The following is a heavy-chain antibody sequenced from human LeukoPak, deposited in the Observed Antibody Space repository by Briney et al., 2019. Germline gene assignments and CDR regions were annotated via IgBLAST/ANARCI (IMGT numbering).Heavy chain of an antibody. J-gene: IGHJ4*02. D-gene: IGHD3-3*01. CDR3: AKPYYDSWSGYSARDY. V-gene: IGHV3-23*01. CDR2: ISGSGGST. CDR1: GFTFSSYA. Sequence: GGSLRLSCAASGFTFSSYAMSWVRQAPGKGLEWVSAISGSGGSTYYADSVKGRFTISRDNSKNTLYLQMNSLRAEDTAVYYCAKPYYDSWSGYSARDYWGQGTLVTVSS.